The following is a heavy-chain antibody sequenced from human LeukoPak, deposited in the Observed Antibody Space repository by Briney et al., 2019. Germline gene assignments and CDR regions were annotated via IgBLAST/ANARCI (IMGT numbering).Heavy chain of an antibody. CDR3: ARIHRYCSGGACYVLDN. CDR2: VYYSGST. D-gene: IGHD2-15*01. J-gene: IGHJ4*02. CDR1: GGSVSGYY. Sequence: SETLSLTCVVSGGSVSGYYWGWIRRPPGRGLEWIGYVYYSGSTNYNPSFKSRITISVDTSRNQFSLQLSSVTAADTAVYYCARIHRYCSGGACYVLDNWGQGTLVAVSS. V-gene: IGHV4-59*02.